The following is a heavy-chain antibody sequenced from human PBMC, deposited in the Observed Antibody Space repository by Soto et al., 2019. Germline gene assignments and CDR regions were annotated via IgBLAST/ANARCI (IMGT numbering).Heavy chain of an antibody. Sequence: QMQLQESGPGLVKPSETLSLICTVSGGSIRSSTYYWGWIRQSPGKTLEWIGSIYYSGSTYYNPSLKSRLPIAVATSKTQFSLKLSSVTAADTAVYYCARHLYYYDSNGYWGFDYWGQGTLVTVSS. D-gene: IGHD3-22*01. J-gene: IGHJ4*02. CDR3: ARHLYYYDSNGYWGFDY. CDR2: IYYSGST. CDR1: GGSIRSSTYY. V-gene: IGHV4-39*01.